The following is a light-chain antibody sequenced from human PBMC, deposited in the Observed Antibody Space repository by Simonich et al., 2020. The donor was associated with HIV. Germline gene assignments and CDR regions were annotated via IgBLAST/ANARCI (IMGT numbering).Light chain of an antibody. CDR1: QSLLHSNGYNY. V-gene: IGKV2-28*01. CDR2: LGA. Sequence: DIVVTQSPLSLPVTPGEPASMSCRSSQSLLHSNGYNYLDWYLQKPGQSPQLLIYLGANRASGVPDRCSGSGSGTDCTLKISRVEAEDVGVYYCMQTLQTPRTFGQGTKLEIK. J-gene: IGKJ2*01. CDR3: MQTLQTPRT.